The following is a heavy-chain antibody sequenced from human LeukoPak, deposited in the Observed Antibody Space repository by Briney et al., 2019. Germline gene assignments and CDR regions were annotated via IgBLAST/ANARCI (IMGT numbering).Heavy chain of an antibody. CDR3: AKDWSSSIYYYYYMDV. CDR2: ISGSGGNT. V-gene: IGHV3-23*01. Sequence: GGSRRLSCAASGFTFSTYAMNWVRQAPGKELEWVSVISGSGGNTYYADSVKGRFTISRDNSKNTLYLQMNSLRAEDTAVYYCAKDWSSSIYYYYYMDVWGKGTTVTVSS. D-gene: IGHD6-6*01. J-gene: IGHJ6*03. CDR1: GFTFSTYA.